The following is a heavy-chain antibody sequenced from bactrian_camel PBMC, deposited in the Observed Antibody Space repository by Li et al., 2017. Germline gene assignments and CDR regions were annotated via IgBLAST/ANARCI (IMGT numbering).Heavy chain of an antibody. CDR2: ISSDGTT. D-gene: IGHD4*01. J-gene: IGHJ6*01. V-gene: IGHV3S55*01. CDR3: AAAGRAYSDYAGYWISFGY. CDR1: ESTFEKSD. Sequence: HVQLVESGGGSAQAGGSLTLSCSAFESTFEKSDMGWYRQAPGKRCEQVATISSDGTTYYADSVKGRFTISRDNAKNTLYLQMNSLKLEDTAVYYCAAAGRAYSDYAGYWISFGYWGQGTQVTVS.